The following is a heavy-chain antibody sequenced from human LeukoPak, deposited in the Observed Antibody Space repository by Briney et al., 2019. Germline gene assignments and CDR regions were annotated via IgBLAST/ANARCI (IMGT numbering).Heavy chain of an antibody. D-gene: IGHD6-19*01. J-gene: IGHJ3*01. CDR2: ISTYNGNT. CDR1: DDTFSNYG. V-gene: IGHV1-18*01. CDR3: ARTQWLDYAFDF. Sequence: ASVKVSCKASDDTFSNYGISWVRQAPGQGLEWMGWISTYNGNTHYAQKFQGRVTMTTDTSTNIAYLELRDLRSDDTAVYYCARTQWLDYAFDFWGQGTVVTVSS.